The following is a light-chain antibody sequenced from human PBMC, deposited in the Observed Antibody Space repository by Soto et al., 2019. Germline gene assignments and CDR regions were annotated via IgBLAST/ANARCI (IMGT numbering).Light chain of an antibody. CDR1: RSISSSY. CDR3: QQYGSSLMYT. V-gene: IGKV3-20*01. Sequence: DIVMMQSPGTLSLSPGERATLSCWASRSISSSYLAWYQQKPGQAPRLLIYGASNRATGIPDRFSGSGSGTDFTLTISRLEPEDFAVYYCQQYGSSLMYTFGQGTKLEIK. J-gene: IGKJ2*01. CDR2: GAS.